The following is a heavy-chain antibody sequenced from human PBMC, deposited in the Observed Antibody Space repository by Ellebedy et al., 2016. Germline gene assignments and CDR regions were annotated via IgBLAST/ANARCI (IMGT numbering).Heavy chain of an antibody. Sequence: GGSLRLSCAASGFNFSSYSMNWVRQAPGKGLEWVSYISSSSSYTNYADSVKGRFTISRDNAKNSLYLQMNSLRAEDTAVYYCARGQLRLGELSLAPFDYWGQGTLVTVSS. CDR2: ISSSSSYT. D-gene: IGHD3-16*02. CDR1: GFNFSSYS. CDR3: ARGQLRLGELSLAPFDY. V-gene: IGHV3-21*05. J-gene: IGHJ4*02.